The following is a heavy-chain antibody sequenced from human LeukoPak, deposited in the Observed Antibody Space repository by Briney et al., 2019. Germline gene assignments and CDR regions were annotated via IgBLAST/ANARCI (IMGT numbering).Heavy chain of an antibody. CDR3: ARVGESLRFLEWVPYYYYYMDV. V-gene: IGHV4-34*01. D-gene: IGHD3-3*01. CDR1: GGSFSVYY. J-gene: IGHJ6*03. Sequence: SETLSLTCAVYGGSFSVYYWSWIRKPPGKGLEWIGEINHSGSTNYNPSLKRRVTISVDTSKNQFSLKLSSVTAADTAVYYYARVGESLRFLEWVPYYYYYMDVWGKGATVTLSS. CDR2: INHSGST.